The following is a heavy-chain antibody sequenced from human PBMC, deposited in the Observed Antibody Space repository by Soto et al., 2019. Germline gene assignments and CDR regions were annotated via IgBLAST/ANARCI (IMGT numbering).Heavy chain of an antibody. D-gene: IGHD2-2*01. V-gene: IGHV1-46*01. Sequence: ASVKVSCKASGYTFTSYYMHWVRQAPGQGLEWMGIINPSGGSTSYAQKFQGRVTMTRDTSASTVYMELSSLRSEDTAVYYCARDFLPIVVVPAALDYYYYYGMDVWGQ. J-gene: IGHJ6*02. CDR3: ARDFLPIVVVPAALDYYYYYGMDV. CDR1: GYTFTSYY. CDR2: INPSGGST.